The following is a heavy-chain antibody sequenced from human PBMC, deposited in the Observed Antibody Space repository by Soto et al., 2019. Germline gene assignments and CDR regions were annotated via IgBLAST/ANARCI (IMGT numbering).Heavy chain of an antibody. Sequence: EVQLLESGGGLVQPGGSLRLSCAASGFTFSSYAMSWVRQAPGKGLEWVSAISGSGGSTYYADSVKGRFTISRDNSKNTLYLQMNSLRAKDTAVYSCAKANPIAAAGTHYYYYYGMDVWGQGTTVTVSS. V-gene: IGHV3-23*01. J-gene: IGHJ6*02. CDR1: GFTFSSYA. CDR2: ISGSGGST. D-gene: IGHD6-13*01. CDR3: AKANPIAAAGTHYYYYYGMDV.